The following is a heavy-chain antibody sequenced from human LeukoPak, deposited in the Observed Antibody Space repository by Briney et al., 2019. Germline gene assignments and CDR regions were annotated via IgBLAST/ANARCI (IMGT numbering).Heavy chain of an antibody. D-gene: IGHD1-26*01. Sequence: SETLSLTRAVSGYSISSGYYWGWIRQPPGKGLEWIGSIYHSGSTYYNPSLKSRVTISVDTSKNQFSLKLSSVTAADTAVYYCARDIREVGDSHYFDYWGQGALVTVTS. CDR1: GYSISSGYY. CDR2: IYHSGST. CDR3: ARDIREVGDSHYFDY. J-gene: IGHJ4*02. V-gene: IGHV4-38-2*02.